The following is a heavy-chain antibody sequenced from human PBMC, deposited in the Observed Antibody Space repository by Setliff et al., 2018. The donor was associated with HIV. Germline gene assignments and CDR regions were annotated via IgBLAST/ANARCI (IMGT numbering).Heavy chain of an antibody. CDR3: AKDRGSGSSYYYGMDV. CDR2: ISWNSGRI. D-gene: IGHD3-10*01. CDR1: GFTFSSYG. J-gene: IGHJ6*02. V-gene: IGHV3-9*03. Sequence: GGSLRLSCAASGFTFSSYGMHWVRQVPGKGQEWVSVISWNSGRIVYADSVKGRFTISRDNAVNSLYLQMNSLRPEDMALYYCAKDRGSGSSYYYGMDVWGQGTTVTVSS.